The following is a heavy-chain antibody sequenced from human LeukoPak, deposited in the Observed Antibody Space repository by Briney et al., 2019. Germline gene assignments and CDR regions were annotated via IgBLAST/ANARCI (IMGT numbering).Heavy chain of an antibody. Sequence: TGGSLRLSCAASGFTFSDYYMSWIRQASGKGLEWVSYISSSGSTIYYADSVKGRFTISRDNAKNSLYLQMNSLRAEDTAVYYCARDFFNDYGDPIIDYWGQGTLVTVSS. V-gene: IGHV3-11*04. CDR3: ARDFFNDYGDPIIDY. CDR2: ISSSGSTI. CDR1: GFTFSDYY. D-gene: IGHD4-17*01. J-gene: IGHJ4*02.